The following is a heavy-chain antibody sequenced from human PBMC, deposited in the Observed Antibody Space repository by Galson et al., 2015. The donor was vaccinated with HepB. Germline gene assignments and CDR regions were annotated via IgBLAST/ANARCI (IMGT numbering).Heavy chain of an antibody. V-gene: IGHV3-30*03. D-gene: IGHD4-11*01. CDR1: GFTFSSYG. Sequence: SLRLSCAASGFTFSSYGMHWVRQAPGKGLEWVAVISYDGSNKYYADSVKGRFTISRVNSKNTLYLQMNSLRAEDTAVYYCARSRLTTAPFDYWGQGTLVTVSS. J-gene: IGHJ4*02. CDR2: ISYDGSNK. CDR3: ARSRLTTAPFDY.